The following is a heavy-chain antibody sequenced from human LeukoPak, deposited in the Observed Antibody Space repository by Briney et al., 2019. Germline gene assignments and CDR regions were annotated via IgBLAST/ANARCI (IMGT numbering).Heavy chain of an antibody. J-gene: IGHJ3*02. V-gene: IGHV3-23*01. D-gene: IGHD3-16*01. CDR3: AKTHQGAFRSPHPHVSAFDI. CDR1: GFTFSSYA. CDR2: ISGSGGST. Sequence: TGGSLRLSCAASGFTFSSYAMSWVRQAPGKGLEWVSAISGSGGSTYYADSVKGRFTISRDNSKNTLYLQMNSLRAEDTAVYYCAKTHQGAFRSPHPHVSAFDIWGQGTMVTVSS.